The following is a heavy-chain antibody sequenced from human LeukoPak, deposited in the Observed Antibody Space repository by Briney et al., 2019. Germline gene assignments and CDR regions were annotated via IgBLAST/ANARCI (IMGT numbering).Heavy chain of an antibody. V-gene: IGHV3-30*02. Sequence: PGGSLRLSCAASGFSFSSSGMHWVRQAPGKGPEWVAFTRFDDSYKAYGDSVKGRFTISRGNSKNTLYLQMDSLRSDGTAVYYCAKSSAGITWFDPWGQGTLVTVSS. CDR1: GFSFSSSG. CDR3: AKSSAGITWFDP. CDR2: TRFDDSYK. D-gene: IGHD1-1*01. J-gene: IGHJ5*02.